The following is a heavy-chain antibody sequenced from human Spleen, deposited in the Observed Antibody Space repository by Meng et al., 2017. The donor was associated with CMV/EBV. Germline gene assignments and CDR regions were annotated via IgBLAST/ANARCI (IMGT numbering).Heavy chain of an antibody. CDR1: GYKCVTFG. Sequence: KASGYKCVTFGISWVRQAPGQGLEWMGRISTYNANTNYAQKLQGRVTMTTDTSTSTAYMELRSLRSDDTAVYYCARDRWNYGNPYFDYWGQGTLVTVSS. CDR3: ARDRWNYGNPYFDY. CDR2: ISTYNANT. V-gene: IGHV1-18*01. D-gene: IGHD1-7*01. J-gene: IGHJ4*02.